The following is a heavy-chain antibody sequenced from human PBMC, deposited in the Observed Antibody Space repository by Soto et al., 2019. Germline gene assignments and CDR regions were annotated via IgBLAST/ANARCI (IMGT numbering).Heavy chain of an antibody. V-gene: IGHV3-48*01. CDR2: ISSSSSTI. CDR1: GFTFSSYS. D-gene: IGHD5-12*01. CDR3: ARGDSVGRWLQLSAFDI. J-gene: IGHJ3*02. Sequence: EVQLVESGGGLVQPGGSLRLSCAASGFTFSSYSMNWVRQAPGKGLEWVSYISSSSSTIYYADSVKGRFTISRDNAKNSLDLQMNSLRAEDTAVYYCARGDSVGRWLQLSAFDIWGQGTMVTVSS.